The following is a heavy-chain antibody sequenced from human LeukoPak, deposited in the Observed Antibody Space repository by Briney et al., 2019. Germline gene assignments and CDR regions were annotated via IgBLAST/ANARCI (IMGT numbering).Heavy chain of an antibody. CDR1: GGSSGSGGYS. J-gene: IGHJ4*02. V-gene: IGHV4-30-2*01. Sequence: SETLSLTCAVSGGSSGSGGYSWSWIRQPPGKGLEWIGYIYHSGNTYYNPSLKSRVTISTDRSKNQFSLKLRSVTAADTAVYYCASEHNTVGFDYWGQGTLVTVSS. CDR3: ASEHNTVGFDY. CDR2: IYHSGNT. D-gene: IGHD4-17*01.